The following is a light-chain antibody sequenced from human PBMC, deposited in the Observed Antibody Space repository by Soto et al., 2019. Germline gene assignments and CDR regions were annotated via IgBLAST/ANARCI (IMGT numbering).Light chain of an antibody. J-gene: IGLJ3*02. CDR3: ATWDDSLNGWV. Sequence: QSVLTQPPSASGTPGQRVTISCSGSSSNIGGNTVNWYQQLPGTAPKLLMFANKERPSGVPDRFSASKSGTSASLAINGLQSDDEADYYCATWDDSLNGWVFGGGTNLTVL. V-gene: IGLV1-44*01. CDR2: ANK. CDR1: SSNIGGNT.